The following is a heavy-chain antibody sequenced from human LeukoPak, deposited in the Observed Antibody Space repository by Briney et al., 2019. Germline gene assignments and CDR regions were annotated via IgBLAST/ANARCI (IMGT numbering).Heavy chain of an antibody. V-gene: IGHV1-3*01. J-gene: IGHJ6*04. CDR3: ARAAQGYYYYYYGMDV. Sequence: ASVKVSCKASGYTFTSYAMHWVRQAPGRRLEWMGWINAGNGNTKYSQKFQGRVTITRDTSASTAYMELSSLRSEDTAVYYCARAAQGYYYYYYGMDVWGKGTTVTVSS. CDR1: GYTFTSYA. CDR2: INAGNGNT.